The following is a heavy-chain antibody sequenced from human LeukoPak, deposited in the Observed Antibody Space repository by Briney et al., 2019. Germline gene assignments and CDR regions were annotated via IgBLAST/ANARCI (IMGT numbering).Heavy chain of an antibody. D-gene: IGHD4-11*01. J-gene: IGHJ4*02. CDR2: ISASGATT. CDR1: GVNFRDYD. V-gene: IGHV3-23*01. CDR3: ARSINYSNYLLDS. Sequence: GGSLRLSCAASGVNFRDYDITWVRQTPGKGLDWVASISASGATTNYADSVRGRFTVFRDNSNKVTYLRMNSLSAEDTAVYYCARSINYSNYLLDSWGQGTRVTVSS.